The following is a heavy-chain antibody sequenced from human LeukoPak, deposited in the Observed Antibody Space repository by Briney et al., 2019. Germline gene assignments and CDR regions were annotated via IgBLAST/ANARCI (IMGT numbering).Heavy chain of an antibody. CDR2: MYYTGST. CDR3: ARGKDWFDP. V-gene: IGHV4-59*01. CDR1: GASIGSFY. J-gene: IGHJ5*02. Sequence: SETLSLTCTVSGASIGSFYWSWIRQPPGKGLEWIGYMYYTGSTNCNPSLKSRATISLDASKNQFSLKLTSVTAADTAVYYCARGKDWFDPWGQGTLVTVSS.